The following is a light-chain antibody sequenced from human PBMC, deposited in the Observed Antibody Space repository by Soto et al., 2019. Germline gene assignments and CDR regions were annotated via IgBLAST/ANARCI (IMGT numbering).Light chain of an antibody. CDR1: QSVWTY. CDR3: QQRNNWPRST. V-gene: IGKV3-11*01. Sequence: EIVLTQSPATLSLYPGERATLSCRASQSVWTYLAWYQQKRGQAPRLLMYDASNRASGVPARFSGSGSGTDFTLTISRLEPEDFAVYYCQQRNNWPRSTFGQGTRLEIK. CDR2: DAS. J-gene: IGKJ5*01.